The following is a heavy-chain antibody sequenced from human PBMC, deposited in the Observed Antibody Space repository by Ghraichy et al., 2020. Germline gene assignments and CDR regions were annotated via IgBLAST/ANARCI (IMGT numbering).Heavy chain of an antibody. CDR2: LSGSGGST. CDR1: GFIFSDYA. Sequence: GSLRLSCAGSGFIFSDYAMSWVRQAPGKGLEWVSGLSGSGGSTYYADSVKGRFTVSRDNSKKTLYLQMNSLRAADTAVYFCAKDQYCSSTSCYAGGYYLGQGTLVTVSS. J-gene: IGHJ4*02. D-gene: IGHD2-2*01. CDR3: AKDQYCSSTSCYAGGYY. V-gene: IGHV3-23*01.